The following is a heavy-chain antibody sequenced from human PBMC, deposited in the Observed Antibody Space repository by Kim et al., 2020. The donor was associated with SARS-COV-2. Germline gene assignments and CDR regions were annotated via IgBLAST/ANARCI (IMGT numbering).Heavy chain of an antibody. V-gene: IGHV6-1*01. Sequence: DHTVSVKSRIATTPDTSKNQFSLQLTSVTPEDTAVYYCARDRDSSSSFDYWGQGTLVTVSS. J-gene: IGHJ4*02. D-gene: IGHD6-6*01. CDR3: ARDRDSSSSFDY.